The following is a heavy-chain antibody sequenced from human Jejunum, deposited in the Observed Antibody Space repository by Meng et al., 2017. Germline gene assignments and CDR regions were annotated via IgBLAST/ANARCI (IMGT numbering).Heavy chain of an antibody. J-gene: IGHJ3*01. Sequence: GGSLRLSCAVSGLTFSTYAMTWVRQAPGKGLEWVSSIKGSGGGSNYADSVRGRFTISRDNSKNTLYLQLDSLRAEDTAVYYCGRDPNGDYVGAFDFWGQGTKVTVSS. CDR1: GLTFSTYA. CDR2: IKGSGGGS. D-gene: IGHD4-17*01. V-gene: IGHV3-23*01. CDR3: GRDPNGDYVGAFDF.